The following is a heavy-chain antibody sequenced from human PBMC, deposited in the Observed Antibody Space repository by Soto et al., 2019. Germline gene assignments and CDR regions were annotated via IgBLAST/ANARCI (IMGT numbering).Heavy chain of an antibody. CDR1: GYTFTSYD. CDR2: MNPNSGNT. Sequence: QVQLVQSGAEVKKPGASVKVSCKASGYTFTSYDINWVRQATGQGLEWMGWMNPNSGNTGYAQKFQGRVTMTRNTSISTAYRELSSLRSEDTAVYYCAREGYCSGGSCSDYYYYGMDVWGQGTTVTVSS. D-gene: IGHD2-15*01. CDR3: AREGYCSGGSCSDYYYYGMDV. J-gene: IGHJ6*02. V-gene: IGHV1-8*01.